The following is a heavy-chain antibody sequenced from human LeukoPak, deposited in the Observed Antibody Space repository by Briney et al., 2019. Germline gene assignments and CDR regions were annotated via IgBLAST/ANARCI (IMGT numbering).Heavy chain of an antibody. CDR3: ASTPITIFGVVHH. CDR1: GGSISSYY. CDR2: IYYSGST. Sequence: SETLSLTCTVSGGSISSYYWSWIRQPPGKGLEWIGYIYYSGSTNYNPSLKSRVTLSVDTSKNQFSLKLSSVTAADTAVYYCASTPITIFGVVHHWGQGTLVTVSS. D-gene: IGHD3-3*01. J-gene: IGHJ5*02. V-gene: IGHV4-59*01.